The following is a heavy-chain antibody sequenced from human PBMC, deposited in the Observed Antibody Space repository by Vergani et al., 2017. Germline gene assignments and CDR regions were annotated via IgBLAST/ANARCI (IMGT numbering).Heavy chain of an antibody. CDR2: VSHSGDT. CDR1: GDSISSGNN. V-gene: IGHV4-38-2*01. J-gene: IGHJ5*02. D-gene: IGHD3-22*01. CDR3: ARRSSSYYFDI. Sequence: QVNLQESGPGLVKPSETLSLTCAVSGDSISSGNNWGWIRQPPGKGLEWISSVSHSGDTYFNPSLKGRVSISMDTSKNYFFLNLSSVTAADTAMYYCARRSSSYYFDIWGQGVLITVSS.